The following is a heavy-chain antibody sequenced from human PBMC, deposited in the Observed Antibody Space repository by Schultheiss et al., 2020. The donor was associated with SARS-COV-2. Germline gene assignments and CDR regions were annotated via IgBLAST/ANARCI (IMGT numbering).Heavy chain of an antibody. CDR2: IWYDGSNK. CDR3: ARYSSSGDY. J-gene: IGHJ4*02. D-gene: IGHD6-13*01. Sequence: GGSLRLSCAASGFTFSSYEMNWVRQAPGKGLEWVAVIWYDGSNKYYADSVKGRFTISRDNAKNSLYLQMNSLRAEDTAVYYCARYSSSGDYWGQGTLVTVSS. V-gene: IGHV3-33*08. CDR1: GFTFSSYE.